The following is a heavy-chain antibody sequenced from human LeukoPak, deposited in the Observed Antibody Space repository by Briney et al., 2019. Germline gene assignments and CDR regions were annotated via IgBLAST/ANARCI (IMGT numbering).Heavy chain of an antibody. CDR3: VRDKDWSYDY. V-gene: IGHV3-49*04. J-gene: IGHJ4*02. Sequence: GGSLRLSCTASGFTLVDYGVGWVRQAPGRGLQWVGFIRGKAYGETTEYAASVKGRFSISRDDSNTIAYLHMNSLKTEDTAVYYCVRDKDWSYDYWGQGTLVTVSS. CDR1: GFTLVDYG. CDR2: IRGKAYGETT. D-gene: IGHD3-9*01.